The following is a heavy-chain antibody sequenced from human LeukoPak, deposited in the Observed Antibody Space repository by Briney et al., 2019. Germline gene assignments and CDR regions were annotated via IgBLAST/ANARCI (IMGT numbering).Heavy chain of an antibody. CDR3: ARDSTYWYDSGSSGPHYFDY. J-gene: IGHJ4*02. D-gene: IGHD3-10*01. CDR1: GFIFSNYA. Sequence: PGGSLRLSCAASGFIFSNYAMHWVRQAPGKGLEWVALISSDGSKTSHAYSVKGRFSISRDNTKNTLYLQLNSLRAEDTSVYYCARDSTYWYDSGSSGPHYFDYWGQGTLVTVSS. CDR2: ISSDGSKT. V-gene: IGHV3-30*01.